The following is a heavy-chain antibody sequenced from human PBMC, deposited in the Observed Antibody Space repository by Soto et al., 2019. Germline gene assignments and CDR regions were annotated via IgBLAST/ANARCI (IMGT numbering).Heavy chain of an antibody. Sequence: QVQLVQSGAAVREPGASVTVSCKASGYTFTNYGIRWVRQAPGQGLEWIGWISAYNGKIDYAQKVQGRVTLTTDTSTSIAFMELRRLRSDDTAVYYCARETIPQINYYGTDVWGQGTTVTVSS. CDR3: ARETIPQINYYGTDV. CDR1: GYTFTNYG. V-gene: IGHV1-18*01. J-gene: IGHJ6*02. CDR2: ISAYNGKI. D-gene: IGHD3-3*01.